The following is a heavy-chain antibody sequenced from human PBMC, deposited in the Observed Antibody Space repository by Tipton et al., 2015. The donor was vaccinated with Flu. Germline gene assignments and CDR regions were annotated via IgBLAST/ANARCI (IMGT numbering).Heavy chain of an antibody. CDR1: GYSISSGFY. Sequence: TLSLTCAVSGYSISSGFYWGWIRQPPGKGLEWIGTIYHSGSPNYNPPLKSRVTISKDTSKNQFSLTLNSVTAADTAMYYCARYSSSVATYWYFDLWGRGTLVTVS. CDR3: ARYSSSVATYWYFDL. J-gene: IGHJ2*01. CDR2: IYHSGSP. V-gene: IGHV4-38-2*01. D-gene: IGHD6-6*01.